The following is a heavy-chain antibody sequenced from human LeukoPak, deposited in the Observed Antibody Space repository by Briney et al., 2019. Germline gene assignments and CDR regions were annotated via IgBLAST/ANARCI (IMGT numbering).Heavy chain of an antibody. CDR3: AKGDLIDY. CDR1: GFTFSSYG. CDR2: IWYGGSNK. J-gene: IGHJ4*02. V-gene: IGHV3-33*06. D-gene: IGHD3-3*01. Sequence: GGSLRLSCAASGFTFSSYGMHWVRQAPGKGLEWVAVIWYGGSNKYYADSVKGRFTISRDNSKNTLYLQMNSLRAEDTAVNYCAKGDLIDYWGQGTLVTVSS.